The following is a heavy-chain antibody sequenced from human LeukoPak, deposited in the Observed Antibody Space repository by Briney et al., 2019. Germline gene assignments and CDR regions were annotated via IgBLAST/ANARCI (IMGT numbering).Heavy chain of an antibody. Sequence: GRSLRLSCAASGFTLDDYAMHWVRQAPGKGLEWVSGISWNSGSIGYADSVKGRFTISRDNAKNSLYLQMNSLRAEDTALYYCAKETYYYDSSGYYDPFDYWGQGTLVTVSS. CDR2: ISWNSGSI. CDR3: AKETYYYDSSGYYDPFDY. CDR1: GFTLDDYA. D-gene: IGHD3-22*01. V-gene: IGHV3-9*01. J-gene: IGHJ4*02.